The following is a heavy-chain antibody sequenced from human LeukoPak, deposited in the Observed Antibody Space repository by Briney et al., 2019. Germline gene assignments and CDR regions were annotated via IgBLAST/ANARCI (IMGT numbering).Heavy chain of an antibody. CDR1: GFTLSSYA. V-gene: IGHV3-23*01. D-gene: IGHD3-22*01. CDR3: AKDPTMIVVVIPCC. Sequence: PGGSMRLSCAPSGFTLSSYAMSWVRQAPGRGLEWVSAIRGSGGSTYYADSVKGRLTITRDHTNNTLYLQMNSLRAEDTAVYYCAKDPTMIVVVIPCCWGKGALVTVA. J-gene: IGHJ4*02. CDR2: IRGSGGST.